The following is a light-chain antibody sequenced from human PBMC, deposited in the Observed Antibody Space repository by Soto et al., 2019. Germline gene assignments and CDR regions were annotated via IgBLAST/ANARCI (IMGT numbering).Light chain of an antibody. CDR3: QRYGSSTRFT. CDR2: GAS. CDR1: QSVSSSY. J-gene: IGKJ3*01. V-gene: IGKV3-20*01. Sequence: EIVLTQSPGTLSLSPGERATLSCRASQSVSSSYFAWYQQKPDQAPRLLIYGASRTATGIPDRFSGSGSGTDFTLTISILEPEDFAVYYCQRYGSSTRFTFGHGTKVDIK.